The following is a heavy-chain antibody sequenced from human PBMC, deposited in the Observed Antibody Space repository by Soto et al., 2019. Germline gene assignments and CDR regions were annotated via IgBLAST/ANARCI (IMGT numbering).Heavy chain of an antibody. D-gene: IGHD2-15*01. Sequence: GGSLRLSCAASGFTFSSYGMHWVRQAPGKGLEWVAVIWYDGSNKYYADSVKGRFTISRDNSKNTLYLQMNSLRAEDTAVYYCARDGVVVAAAYYYYGMDVWGRGTTVTVSS. CDR2: IWYDGSNK. CDR1: GFTFSSYG. CDR3: ARDGVVVAAAYYYYGMDV. V-gene: IGHV3-33*01. J-gene: IGHJ6*02.